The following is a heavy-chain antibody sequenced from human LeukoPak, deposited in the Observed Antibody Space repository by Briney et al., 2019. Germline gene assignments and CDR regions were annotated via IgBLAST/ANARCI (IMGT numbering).Heavy chain of an antibody. D-gene: IGHD2-2*01. Sequence: GGSLRLSCTASGFACDEHGMSWVRQVPGKGLEWVSGINWSGGSTGYADPLRGRFTISRDNAKNSLYPQMDSLRAEDTALYYCARAPITSPFYFDYWGQGTLVTVSS. V-gene: IGHV3-20*04. CDR1: GFACDEHG. J-gene: IGHJ4*02. CDR3: ARAPITSPFYFDY. CDR2: INWSGGST.